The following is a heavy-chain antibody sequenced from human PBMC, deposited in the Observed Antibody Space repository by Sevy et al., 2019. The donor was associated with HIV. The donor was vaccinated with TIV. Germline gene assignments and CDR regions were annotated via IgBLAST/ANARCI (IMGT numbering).Heavy chain of an antibody. Sequence: GGSLRLSCVASGFIFSSYGIHWVRQAPGKGLEWVAVISFDGTNKYYAHSVKGRFSISRDNSKKTLYLQMNSLRTEDTAVYHCAKGRVGYSDFWSGYNFDFWGQGILVTVSS. CDR3: AKGRVGYSDFWSGYNFDF. J-gene: IGHJ4*02. CDR2: ISFDGTNK. V-gene: IGHV3-30*18. D-gene: IGHD3-3*01. CDR1: GFIFSSYG.